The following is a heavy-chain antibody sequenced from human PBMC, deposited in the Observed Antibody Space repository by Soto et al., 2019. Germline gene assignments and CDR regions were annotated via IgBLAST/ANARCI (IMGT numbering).Heavy chain of an antibody. CDR3: ARYGPLSRSGGSCYDRLFGPYYYYYGMDV. V-gene: IGHV6-1*01. Sequence: SQTLSLTCAISGDSVSSNSAAWNWIRQSPSRGLEWLGRTYYRSKRYNDYAVSVKSRITVNPDKSKNQFSLQLNSVTPEDTAVYYCARYGPLSRSGGSCYDRLFGPYYYYYGMDVWGQGTTVTVS. J-gene: IGHJ6*01. D-gene: IGHD2-15*01. CDR2: TYYRSKRYN. CDR1: GDSVSSNSAA.